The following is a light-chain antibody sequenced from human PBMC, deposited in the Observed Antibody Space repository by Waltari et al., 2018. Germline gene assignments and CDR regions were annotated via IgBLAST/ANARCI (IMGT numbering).Light chain of an antibody. Sequence: QLVVTQSPSASASLGASVKLTCTLSGGHTHYAITWHQQQPLKGPRFLMKVNSDGRHHKGDGVPVPFSGSSSAAARYLTISQPQSEDDSDCHCQTYSMGIRVFGGGTKLIVL. CDR3: QTYSMGIRV. J-gene: IGLJ3*02. CDR1: GGHTHYA. V-gene: IGLV4-69*01. CDR2: VNSDGRH.